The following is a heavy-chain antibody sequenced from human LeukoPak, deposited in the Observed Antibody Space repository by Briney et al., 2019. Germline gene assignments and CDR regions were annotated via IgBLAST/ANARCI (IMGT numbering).Heavy chain of an antibody. Sequence: GGSLRLSCAASGFTFSSYWMHWVRQAPGKGLVWVSRINRDGSSTDYAGSVKGRLTISRDNAKNTLYLQMNRLRAEDTAVYYCAKARRGYSGYDSDYWGQGTLVTVSS. J-gene: IGHJ4*02. CDR2: INRDGSST. D-gene: IGHD5-12*01. CDR1: GFTFSSYW. V-gene: IGHV3-74*01. CDR3: AKARRGYSGYDSDY.